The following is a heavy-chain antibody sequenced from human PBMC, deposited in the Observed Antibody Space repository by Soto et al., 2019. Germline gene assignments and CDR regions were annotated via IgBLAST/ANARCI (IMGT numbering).Heavy chain of an antibody. CDR1: GYTFTSYA. CDR3: ARRSIAARPHFNGMDV. Sequence: ASVKVSCKASGYTFTSYAMHWVRQAPGQRLEWMGWINAGNGNTKYSQKFQGRVTITRDTSASTAYMELSSLGSEDTAVYYCARRSIAARPHFNGMDVWGQGTTVTVSS. D-gene: IGHD6-6*01. CDR2: INAGNGNT. J-gene: IGHJ6*02. V-gene: IGHV1-3*01.